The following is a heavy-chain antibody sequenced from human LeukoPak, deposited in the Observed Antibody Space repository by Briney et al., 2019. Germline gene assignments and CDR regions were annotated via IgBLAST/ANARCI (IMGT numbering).Heavy chain of an antibody. J-gene: IGHJ6*03. V-gene: IGHV3-30*02. CDR3: AKDEVRGVIIYYYYMDV. CDR1: GFTFSSYG. CDR2: IRYDGSNN. Sequence: AGSLRLSCAASGFTFSSYGMHWVRQAPGKGLEWVGFIRYDGSNNYYADSGKGRFTTARDNSKDTLYLQMNSLRGEDTAVYYCAKDEVRGVIIYYYYMDVWGKGTTVTISS. D-gene: IGHD3-10*01.